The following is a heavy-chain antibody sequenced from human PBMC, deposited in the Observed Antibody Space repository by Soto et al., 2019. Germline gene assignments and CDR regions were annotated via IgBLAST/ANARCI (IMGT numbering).Heavy chain of an antibody. J-gene: IGHJ4*02. CDR3: ARGHRDLFY. V-gene: IGHV4-59*08. Sequence: QVHLQESGPGLVKPSETLSLTCSVSGESIRSYFWTWIRQPPGKGLEWIGYFYDSGNTNYNPFLKSRVTISADTSKNQVFLRLTSVTAADTAMYYCARGHRDLFYWGPGTLVTVAS. CDR2: FYDSGNT. CDR1: GESIRSYF.